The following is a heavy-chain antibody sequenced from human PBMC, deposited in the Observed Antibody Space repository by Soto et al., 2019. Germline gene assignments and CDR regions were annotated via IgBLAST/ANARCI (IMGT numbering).Heavy chain of an antibody. CDR2: IYYSVYT. CDR3: ARWGDIPPRFDP. Sequence: QVQLQESGPGLVRPSETLSLTCTVSGGSISTYYWTWIRQPPGKGLEWIGYIYYSVYTNYNPSLKSRVTISVDTSKNQFSLKLTSVTAAATAVYYCARWGDIPPRFDPWGQGTPVTVSS. J-gene: IGHJ5*02. D-gene: IGHD3-9*01. V-gene: IGHV4-59*01. CDR1: GGSISTYY.